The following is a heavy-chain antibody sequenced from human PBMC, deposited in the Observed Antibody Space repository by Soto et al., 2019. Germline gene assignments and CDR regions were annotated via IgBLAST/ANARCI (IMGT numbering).Heavy chain of an antibody. CDR3: ARAIMITFGGVIVRFGY. J-gene: IGHJ4*02. D-gene: IGHD3-16*02. CDR2: MNPNSGNT. CDR1: GYTFTSYD. V-gene: IGHV1-8*01. Sequence: QVQLVQSGAEVKKPGASVKVSCKASGYTFTSYDINWVRQATGQGLEWMGWMNPNSGNTGYAQKSQGRVTMTRNTSISTAYMELSSLRSEDTAVYYCARAIMITFGGVIVRFGYWGQGTLVTVSS.